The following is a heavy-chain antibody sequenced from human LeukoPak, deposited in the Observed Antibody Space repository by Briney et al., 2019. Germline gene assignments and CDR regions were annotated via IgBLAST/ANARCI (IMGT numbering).Heavy chain of an antibody. V-gene: IGHV3-21*01. CDR1: GFTFSSYS. CDR3: ASIAARPLDY. J-gene: IGHJ4*02. Sequence: GGSLRLSCAASGFTFSSYSMNWVRQAPGKGLEWVSSISSSSSYIYYADSVKGRFTISRDNAKNSLYLQMNSQRAEDTAVYYCASIAARPLDYWGQGTLVTVSS. CDR2: ISSSSSYI. D-gene: IGHD6-6*01.